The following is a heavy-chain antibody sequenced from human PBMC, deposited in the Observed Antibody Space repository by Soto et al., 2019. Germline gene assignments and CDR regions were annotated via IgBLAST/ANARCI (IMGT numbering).Heavy chain of an antibody. J-gene: IGHJ6*02. V-gene: IGHV6-1*01. CDR3: AREGGTGYCSSTSCYGYYYGMDV. CDR1: GDSVSSNSAA. Sequence: LSQTLSLTCAISGDSVSSNSAAWNWIRQSPSRGLEWLGRTYYRSKWYNDYAVSVKSRITINPDTSKNQFSLQLNSVTPEDTAVYYCAREGGTGYCSSTSCYGYYYGMDVWGQGTTVTVSS. D-gene: IGHD2-2*01. CDR2: TYYRSKWYN.